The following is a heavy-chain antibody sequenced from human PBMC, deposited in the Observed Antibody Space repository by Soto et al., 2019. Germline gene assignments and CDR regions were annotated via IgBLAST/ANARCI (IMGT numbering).Heavy chain of an antibody. J-gene: IGHJ4*02. CDR3: AKYYDILTGLYFDY. V-gene: IGHV3-23*01. CDR1: GITFSSYA. D-gene: IGHD3-9*01. CDR2: ISGSGGST. Sequence: GGSLRLSCAASGITFSSYAMSWVRQAPGKGLEWVPAISGSGGSTYYADSVKGRFTISRDNSKNTLYLQMNSLRAEDTAVYYCAKYYDILTGLYFDYWGQGTLVTVSS.